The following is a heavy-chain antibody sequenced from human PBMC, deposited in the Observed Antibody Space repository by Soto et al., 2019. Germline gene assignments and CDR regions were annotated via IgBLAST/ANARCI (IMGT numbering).Heavy chain of an antibody. CDR1: GFTFSSYA. V-gene: IGHV3-23*01. CDR2: ISGSGDST. Sequence: GGSLRLSCVGSGFTFSSYAMSWVRQAPGKGLEWVSAISGSGDSTYYADSVKGRFTISRDDSKNTLYLQMNSLRAEDTAVYYCAKASTWYPYFDYWGQGTLVTVSS. CDR3: AKASTWYPYFDY. J-gene: IGHJ4*02. D-gene: IGHD6-13*01.